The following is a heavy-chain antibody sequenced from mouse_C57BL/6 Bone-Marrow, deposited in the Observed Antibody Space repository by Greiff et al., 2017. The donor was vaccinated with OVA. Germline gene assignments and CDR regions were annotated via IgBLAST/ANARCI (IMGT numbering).Heavy chain of an antibody. CDR3: ARGGFNYYGSSYWYFDV. J-gene: IGHJ1*03. V-gene: IGHV1-80*01. Sequence: QVQLQQSGAELVKPGASVKISCKASGYAFSSYWMNWVKQRPGKGLEWIGQIYPGDGDTNYNGKFKGKATLTADKSSSTAYMQLSSLTSEDSAVYFCARGGFNYYGSSYWYFDVWGTGTTVTVSS. CDR2: IYPGDGDT. CDR1: GYAFSSYW. D-gene: IGHD1-1*01.